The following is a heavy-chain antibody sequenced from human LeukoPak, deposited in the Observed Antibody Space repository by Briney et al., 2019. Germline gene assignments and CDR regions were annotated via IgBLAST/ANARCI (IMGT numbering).Heavy chain of an antibody. CDR2: ISSSSSYT. CDR1: GFTFSDYY. J-gene: IGHJ4*02. V-gene: IGHV3-11*05. Sequence: GGPPRLSCAASGFTFSDYYMSWIRQAPGKGLEWVSYISSSSSYTNYADSVKGRFTISRDNAKNSLYLQMNSLRAEDTAVYYCARGGVDSSGYRFDYWGQGTLVTVSS. D-gene: IGHD3-22*01. CDR3: ARGGVDSSGYRFDY.